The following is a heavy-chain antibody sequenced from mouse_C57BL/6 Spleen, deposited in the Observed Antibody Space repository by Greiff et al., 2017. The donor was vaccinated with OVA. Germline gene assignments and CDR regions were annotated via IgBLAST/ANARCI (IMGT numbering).Heavy chain of an antibody. J-gene: IGHJ1*03. CDR3: AKMDYGSSHWYFDV. D-gene: IGHD1-1*01. CDR1: GFSLTSYG. Sequence: VQLQQSGPGLVQPSQRLSITCTVSGFSLTSYGVHWVRQPPGKGLEWLGVIWSGGSTDYNAAFISRLSISKDNSKSQVFFKMNSLQADDTAIYYCAKMDYGSSHWYFDVWGTGTTVTVSS. V-gene: IGHV2-4*01. CDR2: IWSGGST.